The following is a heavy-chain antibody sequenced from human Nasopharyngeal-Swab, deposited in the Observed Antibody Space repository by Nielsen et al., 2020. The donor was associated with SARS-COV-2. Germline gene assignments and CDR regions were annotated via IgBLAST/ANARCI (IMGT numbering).Heavy chain of an antibody. CDR2: ISHSGST. J-gene: IGHJ3*02. Sequence: SETLSLTCAVYGGSFSGYYWSWIRQPPGKGLEWIGEISHSGSTNYNPSLKSRVTISVDTSKNQFSLKLSSVTAADTAVYYCALSFTEIPTPDAFDIWGQGTMVTVSS. CDR1: GGSFSGYY. D-gene: IGHD2-21*01. V-gene: IGHV4-34*01. CDR3: ALSFTEIPTPDAFDI.